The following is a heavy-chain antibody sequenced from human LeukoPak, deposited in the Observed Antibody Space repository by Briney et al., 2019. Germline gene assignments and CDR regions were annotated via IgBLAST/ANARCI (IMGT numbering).Heavy chain of an antibody. V-gene: IGHV4-38-2*02. Sequence: SETLSLTCTVSGYSISSGYYWGWIRQPPGKGLEWIGSIYHSGSTYYNPSLKSRVTISVDTSKNQFSLKLSSVTAADTAVYYCARAEQQLVKYFDLWGRGTLGTVSS. CDR3: ARAEQQLVKYFDL. D-gene: IGHD6-13*01. CDR2: IYHSGST. CDR1: GYSISSGYY. J-gene: IGHJ2*01.